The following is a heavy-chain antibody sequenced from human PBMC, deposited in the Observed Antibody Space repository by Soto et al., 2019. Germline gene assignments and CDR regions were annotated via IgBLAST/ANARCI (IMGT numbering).Heavy chain of an antibody. V-gene: IGHV3-48*03. J-gene: IGHJ4*02. Sequence: GGSLRLSCAASGFTFSSYEMNWVRQAPGKGLEWVSYISSSGSTVYYADSVKGRFTISRDNAKNSLYLQMNSLRAEDTAVYYCATPPAYCSSTSCPYYFDYWGQGTLVTVSS. CDR2: ISSSGSTV. CDR1: GFTFSSYE. CDR3: ATPPAYCSSTSCPYYFDY. D-gene: IGHD2-2*01.